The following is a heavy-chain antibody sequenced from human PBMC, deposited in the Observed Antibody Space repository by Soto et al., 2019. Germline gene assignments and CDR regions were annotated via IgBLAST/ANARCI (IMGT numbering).Heavy chain of an antibody. CDR1: GFTFSSFS. V-gene: IGHV3-21*01. CDR2: ISSSSTFI. CDR3: ARGSQGYFDY. J-gene: IGHJ4*02. Sequence: EVQLVESGGGLVKPGGFLRLSCAASGFTFSSFSVNWVRQAPGKGLEWVSSISSSSTFIYCADSVRGRFTISRDSAKNSLYLEMDTLRAEDTAVYYCARGSQGYFDYWGQGTLVTVSS.